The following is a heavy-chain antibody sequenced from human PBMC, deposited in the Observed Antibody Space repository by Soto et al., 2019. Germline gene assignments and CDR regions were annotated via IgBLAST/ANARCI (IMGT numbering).Heavy chain of an antibody. CDR2: ISAYNGNT. CDR1: GYTFTSYG. CDR3: ARDWGKVRGYSGYGERNWFDP. Sequence: GASVKVSCKASGYTFTSYGISWVRQAPGQGVEWMGWISAYNGNTNYAQKLQGRVTMTTDTSTSTAYMELRSLRSDDTAVYYCARDWGKVRGYSGYGERNWFDPWGQGTLVTVSS. J-gene: IGHJ5*02. D-gene: IGHD5-12*01. V-gene: IGHV1-18*01.